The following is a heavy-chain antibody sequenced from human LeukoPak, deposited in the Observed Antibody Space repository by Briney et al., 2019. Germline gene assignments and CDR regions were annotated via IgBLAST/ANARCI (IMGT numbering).Heavy chain of an antibody. CDR1: GFTFSNAW. J-gene: IGHJ4*02. CDR2: IKSKTDGGTT. V-gene: IGHV3-15*01. D-gene: IGHD5-18*01. Sequence: GGSLRLSCAASGFTFSNAWMSWVRQAPGKGLEWVGRIKSKTDGGTTDYAAPVKGRFIISRDDSKNTLYLQMNSLRAEDTAVYYCARVDTAMVYFDYWGQGTLVTVSS. CDR3: ARVDTAMVYFDY.